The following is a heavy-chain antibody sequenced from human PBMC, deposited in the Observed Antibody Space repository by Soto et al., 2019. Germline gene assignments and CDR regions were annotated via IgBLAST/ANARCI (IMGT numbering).Heavy chain of an antibody. CDR3: AHNGPGAAFGGYCSGRRCHHAY. Sequence: SGPTLVNPTQTLTLTCTFSGFSLSTSGVGVGWIRQPPGKALEWLALIYWDDDKRYSPSLKSRLTITKDTSKNQVVLTMTNMDPVDTATYYCAHNGPGAAFGGYCSGRRCHHAYWGQGTPVPVSS. J-gene: IGHJ4*02. CDR1: GFSLSTSGVG. CDR2: IYWDDDK. V-gene: IGHV2-5*02. D-gene: IGHD2-15*01.